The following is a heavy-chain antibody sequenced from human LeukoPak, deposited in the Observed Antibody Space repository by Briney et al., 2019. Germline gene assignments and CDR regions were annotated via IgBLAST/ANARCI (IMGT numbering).Heavy chain of an antibody. Sequence: PGGSLRLSCAVSGFTVSSNYISWVRQAPGKGLECVSDIYSGGTTFYADSVKGRFTISRHSSNNTLFLQMNSLRAEDTAVYYCARDWPYGDYRYGMDVWGQGTTVTVSS. CDR3: ARDWPYGDYRYGMDV. CDR1: GFTVSSNY. CDR2: IYSGGTT. J-gene: IGHJ6*02. V-gene: IGHV3-53*04. D-gene: IGHD3-10*01.